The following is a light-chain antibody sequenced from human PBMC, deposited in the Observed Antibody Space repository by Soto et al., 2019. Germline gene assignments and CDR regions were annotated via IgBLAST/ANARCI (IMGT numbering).Light chain of an antibody. Sequence: QSVLTQPPSASGTPGQRVTISCSGSSSNIGSNTVNWYQQLPGTAPKLLIYSNNQRPSGVPDRFSGSKSGTSASLAISGLQSEDEADYYCAALDDSLNGWVFGGGTTVTVL. CDR1: SSNIGSNT. CDR2: SNN. J-gene: IGLJ3*02. CDR3: AALDDSLNGWV. V-gene: IGLV1-44*01.